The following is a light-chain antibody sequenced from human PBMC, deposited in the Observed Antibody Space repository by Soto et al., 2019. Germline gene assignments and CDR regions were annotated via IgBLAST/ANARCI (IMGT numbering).Light chain of an antibody. CDR1: QAISTW. CDR3: QQANSFPRT. Sequence: DIQMTQSPSSVSASVGDRVTITCRASQAISTWLAWYQQKPGKDPKLLIYAASTLQTGVPSRFSGSGSGTDFTLTISSLQPEDFATYYCQQANSFPRTFGQGTKVEIK. CDR2: AAS. J-gene: IGKJ1*01. V-gene: IGKV1D-12*01.